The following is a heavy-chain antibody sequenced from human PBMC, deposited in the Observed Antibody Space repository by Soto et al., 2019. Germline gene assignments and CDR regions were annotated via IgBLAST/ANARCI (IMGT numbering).Heavy chain of an antibody. CDR3: AREGNYDSVGYYRGNAFDI. Sequence: SETLSLTCSVSGGSISSGDYYWSWIRQPPXKGLEWIGFIYYSGSTYYNPSLKSRVTISLDTSRNLFSLNLSSVTAADTAVYYCAREGNYDSVGYYRGNAFDIWGQGTMVTVSS. CDR1: GGSISSGDYY. V-gene: IGHV4-30-4*01. D-gene: IGHD3-22*01. J-gene: IGHJ3*02. CDR2: IYYSGST.